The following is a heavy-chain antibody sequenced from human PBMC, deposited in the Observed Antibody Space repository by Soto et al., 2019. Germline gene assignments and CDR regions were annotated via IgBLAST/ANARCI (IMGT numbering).Heavy chain of an antibody. V-gene: IGHV3-48*01. CDR2: ISSSSSTI. CDR1: GFTFSSYS. CDR3: ARERSGYFQH. J-gene: IGHJ1*01. Sequence: EMQLVESGGGLVQPGGSLRLSCAASGFTFSSYSMNWVRQAPGKGLEWVSYISSSSSTIYYADSVKGRFTISRDNAKNSLYLQMNSLRAEDTAVYYCARERSGYFQHWGQGTLVTVSS. D-gene: IGHD3-10*01.